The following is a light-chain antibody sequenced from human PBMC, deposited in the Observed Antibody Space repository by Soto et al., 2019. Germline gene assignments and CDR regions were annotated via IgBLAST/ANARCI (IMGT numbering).Light chain of an antibody. CDR2: GAS. CDR1: QSVRIN. CDR3: QQYNNWPYP. V-gene: IGKV3-15*01. Sequence: EIVMTQSPATLSVSPGERATLSCRASQSVRINLAWYQQKPGQAPRLLIYGASTRATGIPARFSGSGSGTEFTLTSISLQSGDCAVYYCQQYNNWPYPLGQGTKREIK. J-gene: IGKJ2*01.